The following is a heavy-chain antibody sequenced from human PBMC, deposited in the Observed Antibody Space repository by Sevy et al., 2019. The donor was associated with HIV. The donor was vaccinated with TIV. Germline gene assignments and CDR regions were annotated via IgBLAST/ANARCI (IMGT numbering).Heavy chain of an antibody. J-gene: IGHJ6*02. D-gene: IGHD1-26*01. V-gene: IGHV3-30*18. CDR3: ANAYSGSYSHSYLYALDV. CDR1: GFSFSYYG. CDR2: ISHDGINE. Sequence: GGSLSLSCIGSGFSFSYYGIHWVRQAPGKGLDWVALISHDGINEYYADSVKGRFTISRDNSKNTVYLEMNSLRNEDTAIYFCANAYSGSYSHSYLYALDVWGQGTTVTVS.